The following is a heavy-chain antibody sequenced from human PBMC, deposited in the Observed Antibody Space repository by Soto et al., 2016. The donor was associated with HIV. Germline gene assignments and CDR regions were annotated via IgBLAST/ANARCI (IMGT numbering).Heavy chain of an antibody. Sequence: QVQLVQSGTEVKKPGASVKVSCKTSGYTFTTYGISWIRQAPGQGLEWMGWISPYNGNTDYAQSVQGRVTITTDTSTRTAYMELRSLRSDDTAAYYCARETYGSGSYSDKWGQGTLVTVSS. D-gene: IGHD3-10*01. CDR3: ARETYGSGSYSDK. V-gene: IGHV1-18*01. CDR1: GYTFTTYG. CDR2: ISPYNGNT. J-gene: IGHJ4*02.